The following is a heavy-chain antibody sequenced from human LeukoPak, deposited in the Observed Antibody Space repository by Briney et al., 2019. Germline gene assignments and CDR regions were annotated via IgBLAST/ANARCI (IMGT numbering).Heavy chain of an antibody. CDR1: GDSISSTTYY. CDR2: VYYSGTT. V-gene: IGHV4-39*07. D-gene: IGHD2-8*01. CDR3: AGGRNCTNGVCYQTFDY. Sequence: SETLSLTCTVSGDSISSTTYYWGWIRQPPGKGLEWIGSVYYSGTTYYSPSLKSRVTISVDTSKNQFSLKLSSVTAADTAVYYCAGGRNCTNGVCYQTFDYWGQGTLVTVSS. J-gene: IGHJ4*02.